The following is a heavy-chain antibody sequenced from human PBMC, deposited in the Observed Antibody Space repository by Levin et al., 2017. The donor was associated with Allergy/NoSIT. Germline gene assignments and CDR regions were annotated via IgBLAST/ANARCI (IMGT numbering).Heavy chain of an antibody. Sequence: GESLKISCAASGFTFSSYAMSWVRQAPGKGLEWVSAISGSGGSTYYADSVKGRFTISRDNSKNTLYLQMNSLRAEDTGIHYCATFLYSSSWFHDTFDIWGQGTMVTVSS. CDR3: ATFLYSSSWFHDTFDI. D-gene: IGHD6-13*01. CDR1: GFTFSSYA. CDR2: ISGSGGST. J-gene: IGHJ3*02. V-gene: IGHV3-23*01.